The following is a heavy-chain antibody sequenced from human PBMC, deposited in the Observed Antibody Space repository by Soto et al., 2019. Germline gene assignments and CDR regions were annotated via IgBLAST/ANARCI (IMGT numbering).Heavy chain of an antibody. D-gene: IGHD4-17*01. Sequence: SETLSLTCAVSGYSISSGYYWGWIRQPPGKGLEWIGSIYHSGSTYYNPSIKSRVTISVDTSKNQFSLKLSSVTAADTAVYYCASNDDYGDSNWFDPWGQGTLVTVSS. V-gene: IGHV4-38-2*01. CDR1: GYSISSGYY. CDR3: ASNDDYGDSNWFDP. J-gene: IGHJ5*02. CDR2: IYHSGST.